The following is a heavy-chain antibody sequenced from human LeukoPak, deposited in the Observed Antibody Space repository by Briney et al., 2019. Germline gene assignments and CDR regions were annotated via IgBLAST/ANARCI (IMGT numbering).Heavy chain of an antibody. V-gene: IGHV3-30*02. CDR3: AKRGGVATILYYYYYMDV. CDR1: GLTFSYSG. CDR2: IHYDGSNK. D-gene: IGHD5-12*01. J-gene: IGHJ6*03. Sequence: GGSLRLSCAASGLTFSYSGMHWVRQAPGKGLEWVAFIHYDGSNKYYADSVKGRFSISRDNSKNTLYLQMNSLRAEDTAVYYCAKRGGVATILYYYYYMDVWGKGTTVTISS.